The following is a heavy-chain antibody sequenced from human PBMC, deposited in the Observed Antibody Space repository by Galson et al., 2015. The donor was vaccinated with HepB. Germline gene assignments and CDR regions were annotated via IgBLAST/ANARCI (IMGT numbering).Heavy chain of an antibody. J-gene: IGHJ6*03. Sequence: SVKVSCKASGYTFTSYGISWVRQAPGQGLEWMGWISAYNGNTNYAQKLQGRVTMTTDTSTSTAYMELRSLRSDDTAVYYCARIAARDHLGVTRYMDVWGKGTTVTVSS. V-gene: IGHV1-18*01. CDR1: GYTFTSYG. CDR2: ISAYNGNT. CDR3: ARIAARDHLGVTRYMDV. D-gene: IGHD6-6*01.